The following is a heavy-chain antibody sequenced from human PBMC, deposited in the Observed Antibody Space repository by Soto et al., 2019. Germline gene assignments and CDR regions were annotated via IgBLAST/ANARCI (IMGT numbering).Heavy chain of an antibody. CDR2: IYYSGST. D-gene: IGHD6-13*01. J-gene: IGHJ6*02. CDR3: AGGTQPPYYYGMDV. Sequence: SETLSLTCTVSGGSVSSGSYYWSWIRQPPGKGLEWIGYIYYSGSTNYNPSLKSRVTISVDTSKNQFSLKLRSVTAADTAVYYCAGGTQPPYYYGMDVWGQGTTVTVSS. V-gene: IGHV4-61*01. CDR1: GGSVSSGSYY.